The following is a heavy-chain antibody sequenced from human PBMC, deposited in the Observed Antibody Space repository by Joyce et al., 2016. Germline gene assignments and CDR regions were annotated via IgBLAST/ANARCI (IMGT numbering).Heavy chain of an antibody. Sequence: QVHLVESGGGLVKPGGSLRLSCAASGFTFTDYYMTWMRQAPGKGPEWVSYINRTGRDINYADSVKGRFTISRDNAKRSIYLQMNSLRAEDTAVYYCARTARLVDVWGQGTTVTVSS. J-gene: IGHJ6*02. V-gene: IGHV3-11*01. CDR1: GFTFTDYY. CDR2: INRTGRDI. D-gene: IGHD6-6*01. CDR3: ARTARLVDV.